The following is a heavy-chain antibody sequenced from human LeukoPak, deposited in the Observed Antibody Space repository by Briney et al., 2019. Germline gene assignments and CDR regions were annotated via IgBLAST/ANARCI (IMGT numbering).Heavy chain of an antibody. CDR3: ASYSSSWYRKGWFDP. V-gene: IGHV4-34*01. CDR2: INHSGST. Sequence: SETLSLTCAVYGGSFSGYYWSWIRQPPGKGLEWIGEINHSGSTNYNPSLKSRVTISVDTSKNQFSLKLSSVTAADTAVYYCASYSSSWYRKGWFDPWGQGTLVTVSS. J-gene: IGHJ5*02. CDR1: GGSFSGYY. D-gene: IGHD6-13*01.